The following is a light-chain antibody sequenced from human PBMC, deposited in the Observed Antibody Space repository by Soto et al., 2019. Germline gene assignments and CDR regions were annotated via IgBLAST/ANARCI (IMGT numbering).Light chain of an antibody. J-gene: IGLJ1*01. Sequence: QSVLTQPASVSGSPGQSITISCTGTSSDVGATAPRQTPKLIIFEVSNRPSGVSNRFSGSKSGNTASLTISGLQAEDEADYYCSSYTTSSTRVFGTGTKVTVL. V-gene: IGLV2-14*01. CDR3: SSYTTSSTRV. CDR1: SSDVG. CDR2: EVS.